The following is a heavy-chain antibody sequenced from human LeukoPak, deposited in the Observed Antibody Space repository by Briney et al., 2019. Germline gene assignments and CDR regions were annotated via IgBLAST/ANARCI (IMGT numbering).Heavy chain of an antibody. Sequence: GGSLRLSCAASGFTFSSYSMNWVRQAPGKGLEWVSSISSSSGYICSADSVKGRFTISRDNAKNSLYLQMNSLRAEDTAVYYCARDLLEQQLVHRDYFDYWGQGALVTVSS. V-gene: IGHV3-21*01. D-gene: IGHD6-13*01. CDR1: GFTFSSYS. CDR2: ISSSSGYI. J-gene: IGHJ4*02. CDR3: ARDLLEQQLVHRDYFDY.